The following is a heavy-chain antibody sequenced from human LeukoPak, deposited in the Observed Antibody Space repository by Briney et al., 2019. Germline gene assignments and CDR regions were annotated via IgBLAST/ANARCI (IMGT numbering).Heavy chain of an antibody. CDR1: GGSISSYY. CDR3: ASEGPGGAFQH. V-gene: IGHV4-59*01. Sequence: SETLSLTCTVSGGSISSYYWSWIRQPPGKGLEWIGYIYYSGSTNYNPSLKSRVTISVDTSKNQFSLKLSSVTAADTAVYYCASEGPGGAFQHWGQGTLVTVSS. J-gene: IGHJ1*01. CDR2: IYYSGST. D-gene: IGHD4/OR15-4a*01.